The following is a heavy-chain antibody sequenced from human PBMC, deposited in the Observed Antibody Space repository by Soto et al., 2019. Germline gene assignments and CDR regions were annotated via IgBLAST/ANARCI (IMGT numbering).Heavy chain of an antibody. CDR2: ISGSGGST. Sequence: PGGSLRLSCAASGFTFSSYAMSWVRQAPGKGLEWVSAISGSGGSTYYADSVKGRFTISRDNSKNTLYLQMNSLRAEDTAVYYCAKPPEITIFGVVIMELAYWGQGTLVTVSS. V-gene: IGHV3-23*01. J-gene: IGHJ4*02. CDR3: AKPPEITIFGVVIMELAY. CDR1: GFTFSSYA. D-gene: IGHD3-3*01.